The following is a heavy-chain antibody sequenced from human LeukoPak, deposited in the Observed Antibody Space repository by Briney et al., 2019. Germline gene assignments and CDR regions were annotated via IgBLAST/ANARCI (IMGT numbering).Heavy chain of an antibody. V-gene: IGHV4-59*08. CDR1: GASIRTYP. CDR2: ITQSGAT. D-gene: IGHD6-19*01. CDR3: ARWDDSAWAFGN. Sequence: SETLSLTCTVSGASIRTYPWNWIRQSPEKGLEWIGYITQSGATNYRSSLKSRVTISADTSKNQLSLKLTSVTAADTAVYYCARWDDSAWAFGNWGPGTLVTVSS. J-gene: IGHJ4*02.